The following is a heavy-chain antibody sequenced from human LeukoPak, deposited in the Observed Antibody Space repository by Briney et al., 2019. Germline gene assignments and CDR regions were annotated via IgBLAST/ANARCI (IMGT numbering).Heavy chain of an antibody. CDR2: MKHNSGNT. CDR3: ARDRSSSWQRVYYGMDV. D-gene: IGHD6-13*01. J-gene: IGHJ6*02. Sequence: EASVKVSCKASGYTFTSYDINWVRQATGQGLEWMALMKHNSGNTGYAQTLQGRVTMTTDTSTSTAYMELMSLRSDDTAVYYCARDRSSSWQRVYYGMDVWGQGTTVTVSS. CDR1: GYTFTSYD. V-gene: IGHV1-8*01.